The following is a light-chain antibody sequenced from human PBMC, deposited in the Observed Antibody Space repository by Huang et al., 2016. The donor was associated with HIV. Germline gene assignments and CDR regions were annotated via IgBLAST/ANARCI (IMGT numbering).Light chain of an antibody. CDR1: QDISNY. Sequence: DIQMTQSPSSLSASVGDRVTITCQESQDISNYLNWYQQKPGKAPKLLIYDASNLEIGVPSRFSGSGSGTDFTFTISSLQPEDIATYYCQQYENLPLTFGGGTKVEI. CDR3: QQYENLPLT. CDR2: DAS. J-gene: IGKJ4*01. V-gene: IGKV1-33*01.